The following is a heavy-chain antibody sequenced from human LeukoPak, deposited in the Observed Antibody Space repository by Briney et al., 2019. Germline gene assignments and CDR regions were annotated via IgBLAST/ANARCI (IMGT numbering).Heavy chain of an antibody. D-gene: IGHD3-9*01. CDR3: AKDQETYYDILTGYYNTYYFDY. V-gene: IGHV3-23*01. CDR1: GFTFSSYA. J-gene: IGHJ4*02. CDR2: ISGSGGNT. Sequence: PGGSLRLSCAASGFTFSSYAMSWVRQAPGKGLEWVSSISGSGGNTYYADSVKGRFTISRDNSKNTLYLQMSSLRAEDTAVYYCAKDQETYYDILTGYYNTYYFDYWGQGTLVTVSS.